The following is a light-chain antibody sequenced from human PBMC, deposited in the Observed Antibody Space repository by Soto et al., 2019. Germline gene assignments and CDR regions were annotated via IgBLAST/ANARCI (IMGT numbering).Light chain of an antibody. V-gene: IGKV3-11*01. CDR3: QQRSNWLSIT. Sequence: EIVLTQSPATLSLSPGERATLSCRASQSVSSYLPWYQQKPGQAPRLLIDDASNRATGIPASFSGSVYATIFTLSISSLDTEDFAGYYCQQRSNWLSITFGQGTRLEIK. CDR1: QSVSSY. CDR2: DAS. J-gene: IGKJ5*01.